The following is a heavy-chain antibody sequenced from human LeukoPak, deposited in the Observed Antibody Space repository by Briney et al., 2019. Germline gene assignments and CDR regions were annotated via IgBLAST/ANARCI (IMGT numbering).Heavy chain of an antibody. CDR2: IFYTGSA. CDR1: VGSVNGYY. D-gene: IGHD3-10*01. CDR3: ARVIHRRITLVRELYYMDV. V-gene: IGHV4-59*02. Sequence: SETLSLTCTVSVGSVNGYYWNWIRQSPGKGLEWIGYIFYTGSATYNPSLKSRVSISIDTPKNQFSLKMRSVTAADTAVYYCARVIHRRITLVRELYYMDVWGKGTAVTISS. J-gene: IGHJ6*03.